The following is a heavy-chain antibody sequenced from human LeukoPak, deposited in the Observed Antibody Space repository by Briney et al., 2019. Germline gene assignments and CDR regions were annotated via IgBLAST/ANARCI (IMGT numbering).Heavy chain of an antibody. CDR2: IYYSGST. D-gene: IGHD5-24*01. CDR1: GGSISSSSYY. Sequence: PSETLSLTCTVSGGSISSSSYYWGWIRQPPGKGLEWIGSIYYSGSTYYNPSLKSRVTISVDTSKNQFSLKLSSVTAADTAVYYCARGGRDGYNVDYWGQGTLVTVSS. CDR3: ARGGRDGYNVDY. V-gene: IGHV4-39*07. J-gene: IGHJ4*02.